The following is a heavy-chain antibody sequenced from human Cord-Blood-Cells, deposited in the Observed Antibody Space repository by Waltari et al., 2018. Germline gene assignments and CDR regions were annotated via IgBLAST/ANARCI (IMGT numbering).Heavy chain of an antibody. Sequence: QVQLQQWGAGLLKPSETLSLTCAVYGGSFSGYYWSWIRQPPGKGLEWIGEINHSGRTNYHPPLKRRVTISVDTSKNQFSLKLSSVTAADTAVYYCAGGGVEWELLWFDPWGQGTLVTVSS. CDR1: GGSFSGYY. CDR3: AGGGVEWELLWFDP. J-gene: IGHJ5*02. CDR2: INHSGRT. V-gene: IGHV4-34*01. D-gene: IGHD1-26*01.